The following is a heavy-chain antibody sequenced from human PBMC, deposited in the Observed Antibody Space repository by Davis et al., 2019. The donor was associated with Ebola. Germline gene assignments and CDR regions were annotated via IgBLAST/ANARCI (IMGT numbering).Heavy chain of an antibody. D-gene: IGHD5-18*01. CDR2: INPSGGST. CDR1: GYTFTSYD. V-gene: IGHV1-46*03. CDR3: ANLWIQLPYGMDV. Sequence: AASVKVSCKASGYTFTSYDINWVRQAPGQGLEWMGIINPSGGSTSYAQKFQGRVTMTRDTSTSTVYMELSSLRSEDTAVYYCANLWIQLPYGMDVWGQGTTVTVSS. J-gene: IGHJ6*02.